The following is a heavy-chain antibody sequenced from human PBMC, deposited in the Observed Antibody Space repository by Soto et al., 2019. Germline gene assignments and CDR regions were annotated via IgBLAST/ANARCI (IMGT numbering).Heavy chain of an antibody. J-gene: IGHJ6*02. CDR1: GYTFTSYG. Sequence: ASVKVSCKASGYTFTSYGISWVRQAPGQGLEWMGWISAYNGNTNYAQKLQSRVTMTTDTSTSTAYMELRSLRSDDTAVYYCARDSSGTYYYYYGMDVWGQGTTVTVSS. D-gene: IGHD3-22*01. CDR3: ARDSSGTYYYYYGMDV. CDR2: ISAYNGNT. V-gene: IGHV1-18*01.